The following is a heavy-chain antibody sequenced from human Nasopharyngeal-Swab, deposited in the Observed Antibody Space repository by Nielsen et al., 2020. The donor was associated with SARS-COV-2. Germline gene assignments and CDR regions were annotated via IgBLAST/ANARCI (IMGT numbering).Heavy chain of an antibody. J-gene: IGHJ4*02. CDR3: ARSRWLRGNFDY. CDR2: IYYSGST. D-gene: IGHD5-12*01. V-gene: IGHV4-61*08. CDR1: GGSISSGGYY. Sequence: SETLSLTCTVSGGSISSGGYYWSWIRQPPGKGLEWIGYIYYSGSTNYNPSLKSRVTISVDTSKNQFSLKLSSVTAADTAVYYCARSRWLRGNFDYWGQGTLVTVSS.